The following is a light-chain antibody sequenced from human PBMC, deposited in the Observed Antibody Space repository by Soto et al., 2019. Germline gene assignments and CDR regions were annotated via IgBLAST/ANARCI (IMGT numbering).Light chain of an antibody. CDR2: WAS. CDR3: QQYYGSPLT. J-gene: IGKJ4*01. CDR1: QSIFYSPNNKNF. V-gene: IGKV4-1*01. Sequence: SLAVSLGERATINCKSSQSIFYSPNNKNFLAWYQQKPGQPPKLLIYWASTRESGVPDRFSGSESGTDFTLTISSLQAEDVAVYYCQQYYGSPLTFGGGTKVDIK.